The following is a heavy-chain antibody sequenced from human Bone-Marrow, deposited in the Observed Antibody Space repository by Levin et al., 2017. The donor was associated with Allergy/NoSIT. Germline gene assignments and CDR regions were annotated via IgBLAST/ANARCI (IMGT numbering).Heavy chain of an antibody. Sequence: GESLKISCAASGFTFSDYYMSWIRQAPGKGLEWVSYISSSSSYTNYADSVKGRFTISRDNAKNSLYLQMNSLRAEDTAVYYCARADGSGEAGIDYWGQGTLVTVSS. CDR1: GFTFSDYY. D-gene: IGHD3-10*01. V-gene: IGHV3-11*05. CDR2: ISSSSSYT. J-gene: IGHJ4*02. CDR3: ARADGSGEAGIDY.